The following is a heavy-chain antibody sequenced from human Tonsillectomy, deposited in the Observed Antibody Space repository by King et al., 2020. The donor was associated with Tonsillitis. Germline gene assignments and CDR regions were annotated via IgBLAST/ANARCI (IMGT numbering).Heavy chain of an antibody. CDR1: GGSISSRSHY. CDR3: ARRTDLLSFDY. J-gene: IGHJ4*02. CDR2: IEFSGTT. V-gene: IGHV4-39*01. D-gene: IGHD1-26*01. Sequence: QLQESGPGLVKPSETLSLTCTVSGGSISSRSHYWGWIRQPPGKGLEWIGSIEFSGTTYYNSSLKSRVTMSVDTSKNKFSLKLKSVTAADTAVYYCARRTDLLSFDYWGQGTLVTVSS.